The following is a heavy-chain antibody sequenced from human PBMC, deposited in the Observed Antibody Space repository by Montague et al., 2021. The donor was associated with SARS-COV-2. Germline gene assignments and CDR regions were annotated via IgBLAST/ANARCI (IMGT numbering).Heavy chain of an antibody. Sequence: SETQSLTCTVSGGSISSYYWSWIRQPPGKGLEWIGYIYYSGSTNYNPSLKSRVTISVDTSKSQFSLKLSSVTAADTAVYYCARDLGDYWGQGTLVTVSS. V-gene: IGHV4-59*13. J-gene: IGHJ4*02. CDR3: ARDLGDY. CDR1: GGSISSYY. CDR2: IYYSGST.